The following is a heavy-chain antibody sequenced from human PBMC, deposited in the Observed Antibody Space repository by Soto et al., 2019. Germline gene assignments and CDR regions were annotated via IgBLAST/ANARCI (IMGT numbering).Heavy chain of an antibody. CDR1: GGSFRGYY. V-gene: IGHV4-34*01. Sequence: SGTLSLTCAVSGGSFRGYYWSWIRQPPGKGLEWIGEINHSGSTNYNPSLKSRVTISVDTSKNQFFLKLNSVTAADTAVYYCARALGYTSGHLPIDYWGQGALVTVS. CDR3: ARALGYTSGHLPIDY. D-gene: IGHD1-1*01. CDR2: INHSGST. J-gene: IGHJ4*02.